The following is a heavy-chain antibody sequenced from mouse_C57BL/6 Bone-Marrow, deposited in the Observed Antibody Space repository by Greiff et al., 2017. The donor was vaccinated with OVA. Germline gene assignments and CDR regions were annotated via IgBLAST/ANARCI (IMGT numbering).Heavy chain of an antibody. Sequence: VQLQQSGAELVRPGSSVKLSCKASGYTFTSYWMHWVKQRPIQGLEWIGNIDPSDSETHYNQKFKDKATLTVDKSSSTAYMQLSSLTSEDSAVYYCASTVYGNLYYAMDYWGQGTSVTVSS. J-gene: IGHJ4*01. CDR1: GYTFTSYW. V-gene: IGHV1-52*01. CDR2: IDPSDSET. D-gene: IGHD2-1*01. CDR3: ASTVYGNLYYAMDY.